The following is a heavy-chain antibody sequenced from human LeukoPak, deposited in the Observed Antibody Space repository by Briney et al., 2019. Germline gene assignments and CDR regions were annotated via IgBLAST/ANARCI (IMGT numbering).Heavy chain of an antibody. J-gene: IGHJ3*02. D-gene: IGHD6-13*01. Sequence: PGGCLRLSCAASGFTFSSYAMSWVRQAPGKGLEWVSYISSSSSTIYYADSVKGRFTISRDNAKNSLYLQMNSLRAEDTAVYYCAREGHSSPHAFDIWGQGTMVTVSS. CDR3: AREGHSSPHAFDI. CDR1: GFTFSSYA. CDR2: ISSSSSTI. V-gene: IGHV3-48*04.